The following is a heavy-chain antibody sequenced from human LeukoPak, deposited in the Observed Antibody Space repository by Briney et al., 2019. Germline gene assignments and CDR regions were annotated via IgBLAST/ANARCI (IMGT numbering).Heavy chain of an antibody. CDR3: ARQSMVRGVTDAFDI. Sequence: SETLSLTCTVSGGSISSSSYYWGWIRQPPGKGLEWIGSIYYSGSTYYNPSLKSRVTISVDTSKNQFSLKLSSVTAADTAVCYCARQSMVRGVTDAFDIWGQGTMVTVSS. CDR1: GGSISSSSYY. CDR2: IYYSGST. V-gene: IGHV4-39*01. J-gene: IGHJ3*02. D-gene: IGHD3-10*01.